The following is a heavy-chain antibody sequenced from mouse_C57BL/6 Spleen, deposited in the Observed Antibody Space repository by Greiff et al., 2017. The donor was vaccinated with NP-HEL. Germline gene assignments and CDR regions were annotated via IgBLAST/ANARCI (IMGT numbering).Heavy chain of an antibody. CDR1: GYTFTSYW. D-gene: IGHD2-4*01. J-gene: IGHJ4*01. Sequence: QVQLQQPGAELVKPGASVKMSCKASGYTFTSYWITWVKQRPGQGLEWIGDIYPGSGSTNYNEKFKSKATLTVDTSSSTAYMQLSSLTSEDSAVYYCARSPYDYDPDYAMDDWGQGTSVTVAS. V-gene: IGHV1-55*01. CDR2: IYPGSGST. CDR3: ARSPYDYDPDYAMDD.